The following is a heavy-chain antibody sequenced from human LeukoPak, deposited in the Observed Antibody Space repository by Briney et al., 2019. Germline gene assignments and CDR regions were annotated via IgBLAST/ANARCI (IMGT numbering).Heavy chain of an antibody. Sequence: GGSLRLSCAASAFTFNNYGMHWVRQAPGKGLEWVAFIRFDGSNKYYADSVKGRFTISRDNSENTLYLQMNSLRVEDTAVYYCAKALGYSDYEWCFDYWGQGTLVTVSS. CDR2: IRFDGSNK. CDR3: AKALGYSDYEWCFDY. CDR1: AFTFNNYG. J-gene: IGHJ4*02. D-gene: IGHD5-12*01. V-gene: IGHV3-30*02.